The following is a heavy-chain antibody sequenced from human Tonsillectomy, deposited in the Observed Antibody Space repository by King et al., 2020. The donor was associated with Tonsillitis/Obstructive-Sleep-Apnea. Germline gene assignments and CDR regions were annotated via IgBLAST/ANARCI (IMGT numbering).Heavy chain of an antibody. D-gene: IGHD3-16*01. V-gene: IGHV3-23*04. CDR1: GFNFNNFA. J-gene: IGHJ5*02. CDR2: ISGNGDIT. CDR3: AKRGDSIGWFDP. Sequence: VQLVESGGVLAQPGGSLRLSYTASGFNFNNFAMTWVRQAPGQGLEWVSTISGNGDITYYADTVKGRFTISRDNSRNTVYLQMNSLRAEDTAVYYCAKRGDSIGWFDPWGQGTLVTVSS.